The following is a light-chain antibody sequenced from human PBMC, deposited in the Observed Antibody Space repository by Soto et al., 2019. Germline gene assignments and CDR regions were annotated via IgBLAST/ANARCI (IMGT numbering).Light chain of an antibody. CDR3: QQYGSSPLFT. Sequence: EIVLTQSPGTLSLSPGERATLSCRASQSVSSSYLAWYQQKPGQAPRLLIYGASSRATGIPDRFSGSGSGTDFTLTTSRLEPEEFAVYYCQQYGSSPLFTFGPGTKVDIK. CDR1: QSVSSSY. J-gene: IGKJ3*01. CDR2: GAS. V-gene: IGKV3-20*01.